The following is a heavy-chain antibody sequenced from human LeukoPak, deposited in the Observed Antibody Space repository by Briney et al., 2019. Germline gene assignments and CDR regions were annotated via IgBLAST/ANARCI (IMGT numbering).Heavy chain of an antibody. CDR3: ATGGSGSYYELDY. J-gene: IGHJ4*02. D-gene: IGHD3-10*01. Sequence: ASVKVSCKVSGYTLTELSMHWVRQAPGKGLEWMGGFDPEDGETIYAQKFQGRVTMTEDTSTETAYMELSSLRSEDTAVYYCATGGSGSYYELDYWGQGTLVTVSS. CDR2: FDPEDGET. CDR1: GYTLTELS. V-gene: IGHV1-24*01.